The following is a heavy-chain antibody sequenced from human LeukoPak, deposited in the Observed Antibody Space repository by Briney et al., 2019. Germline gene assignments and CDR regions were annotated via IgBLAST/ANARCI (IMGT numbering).Heavy chain of an antibody. V-gene: IGHV3-74*01. D-gene: IGHD2-2*01. J-gene: IGHJ6*04. Sequence: GGSLRLSCAASGFTFSSYWMHWVRQAPGKGLVWVSRVNSDGSSTNYAASVKGRFTISRDNAKNTLYLQMNSLRAEDTAGYYCASAGPKCSSPRCPVNYYGMAAGGKGTTVTVS. CDR2: VNSDGSST. CDR1: GFTFSSYW. CDR3: ASAGPKCSSPRCPVNYYGMAA.